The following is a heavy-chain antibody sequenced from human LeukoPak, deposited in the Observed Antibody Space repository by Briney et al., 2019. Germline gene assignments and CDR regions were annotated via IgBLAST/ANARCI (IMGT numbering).Heavy chain of an antibody. CDR2: IYTSGST. Sequence: SQTLSLTCTVSGASISRGSYYWSWIRQPAGKGLEWFGRIYTSGSTNYNPSPKSRVPISVDTSKYQCSLKLSSVTAADTAVYYCASPRAERSTWYAVDYWGQGTLVTVSA. CDR3: ASPRAERSTWYAVDY. CDR1: GASISRGSYY. J-gene: IGHJ4*02. V-gene: IGHV4-61*02. D-gene: IGHD6-13*01.